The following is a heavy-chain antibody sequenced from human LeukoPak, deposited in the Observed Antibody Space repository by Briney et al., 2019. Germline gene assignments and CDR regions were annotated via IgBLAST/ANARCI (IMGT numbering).Heavy chain of an antibody. CDR1: GYPFTSYD. CDR2: MNPNSGST. V-gene: IGHV1-8*01. CDR3: ARGPMGDSSGYYYVNY. Sequence: GASVKVSCKASGYPFTSYDINWVRQATGQGLEWMGWMNPNSGSTGYAQKFQGRVTMTRNTSISQAYMELSSLRSEDTAVYYCARGPMGDSSGYYYVNYWGQGTLVTVSS. D-gene: IGHD3-22*01. J-gene: IGHJ4*02.